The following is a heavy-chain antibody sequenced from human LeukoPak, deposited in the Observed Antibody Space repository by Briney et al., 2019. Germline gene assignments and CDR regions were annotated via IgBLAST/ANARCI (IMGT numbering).Heavy chain of an antibody. CDR3: AKETWAGNLDY. Sequence: GGSLRLSCAASGFTFSSYGMSWVRQAPGKGLEWVSAIGGRDGSTYYADSVKGRFTISRDNSKNTLYVQMNSLRAEDTAVYYCAKETWAGNLDYWGQGTLVTVSS. V-gene: IGHV3-23*01. D-gene: IGHD7-27*01. J-gene: IGHJ4*02. CDR1: GFTFSSYG. CDR2: IGGRDGST.